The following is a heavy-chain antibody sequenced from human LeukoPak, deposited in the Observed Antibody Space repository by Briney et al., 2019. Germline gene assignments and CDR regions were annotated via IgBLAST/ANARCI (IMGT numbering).Heavy chain of an antibody. D-gene: IGHD5-18*01. J-gene: IGHJ1*01. CDR3: ARGSQQLTLSSAEYFQH. V-gene: IGHV4-34*01. CDR1: GGSFSGYY. Sequence: PSETLSLTCAVYGGSFSGYYWSWIRQPPGKGLEWIGEINHSGSTNYNPSLKSRVTISVDTSKNQFSLKLSSVTAADTAVYYCARGSQQLTLSSAEYFQHWGQGTLVTVSS. CDR2: INHSGST.